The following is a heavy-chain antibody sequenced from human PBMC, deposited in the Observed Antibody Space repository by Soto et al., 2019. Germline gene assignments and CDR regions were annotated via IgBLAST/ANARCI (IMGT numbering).Heavy chain of an antibody. CDR2: INAGNGNT. CDR1: GFTFTPYL. CDR3: AREVAVAGRGCLDV. V-gene: IGHV1-3*01. D-gene: IGHD6-19*01. J-gene: IGHJ6*02. Sequence: QGLLVQSGAEVKKPGASVKLSCKASGFTFTPYLIHWVRQAPGQRPEWMGWINAGNGNTKYSQKLQGRVTFTRDTAASTVYMEVSGLRFEDTAVYHCAREVAVAGRGCLDVWGQGTTVTVSS.